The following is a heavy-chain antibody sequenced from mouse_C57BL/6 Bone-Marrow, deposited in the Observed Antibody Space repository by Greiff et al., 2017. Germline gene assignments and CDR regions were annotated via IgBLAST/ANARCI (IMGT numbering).Heavy chain of an antibody. Sequence: EVNVVESGPGLAKPSQTLSLTCSVTGYSITSDYWNWIRQFPGNKLEYMGYISYSGSTYYNPSLKSRISITPDTSTNQYYLQLNSVTTEDTATYYCARYPYYGSSQGYFDYWGQGTTLTVSS. V-gene: IGHV3-8*01. CDR2: ISYSGST. CDR1: GYSITSDY. D-gene: IGHD1-1*01. J-gene: IGHJ2*01. CDR3: ARYPYYGSSQGYFDY.